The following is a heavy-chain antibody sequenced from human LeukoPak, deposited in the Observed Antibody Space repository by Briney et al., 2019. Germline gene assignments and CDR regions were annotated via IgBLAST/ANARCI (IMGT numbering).Heavy chain of an antibody. V-gene: IGHV3-15*01. CDR3: AKYSSGSEFDY. CDR1: GFSFMNAW. D-gene: IGHD6-19*01. Sequence: PGGSLRLSCAASGFSFMNAWMIWVRQAPGKGLEWVGRIKSNADGGTPDYAAPARGRFTISRDDSKNTLYLQMNSLKTEDTAVYYCAKYSSGSEFDYWGQGTLVTVSS. J-gene: IGHJ4*02. CDR2: IKSNADGGTP.